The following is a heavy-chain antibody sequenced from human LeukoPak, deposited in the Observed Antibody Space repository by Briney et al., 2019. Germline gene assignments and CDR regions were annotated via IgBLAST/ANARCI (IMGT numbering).Heavy chain of an antibody. CDR2: IYYSGST. CDR1: GGSISSYY. Sequence: PSETLALTCTVSGGSISSYYWSWVRQPPGKGLEWIGYIYYSGSTNYNPPLKSRVAKSVDTSKNQFSLKLSSVTAADTAVYYCARVHESIDYWGQGTLVTVSS. V-gene: IGHV4-59*01. D-gene: IGHD6-6*01. J-gene: IGHJ4*02. CDR3: ARVHESIDY.